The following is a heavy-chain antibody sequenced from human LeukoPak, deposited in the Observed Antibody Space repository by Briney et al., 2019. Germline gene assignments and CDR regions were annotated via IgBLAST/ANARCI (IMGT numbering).Heavy chain of an antibody. J-gene: IGHJ6*04. CDR3: ARGDYPRQ. D-gene: IGHD2-21*01. CDR2: ISSGVGNM. V-gene: IGHV3-21*01. Sequence: GGSLRLSCVASGFTLSNFAMNWGRQAPGKGLEWVSTISSGVGNMYYADSVKGRFTVSRDNAKNSVFLQMSSLRAEDTAVYYCARGDYPRQWGKGTTVTVSS. CDR1: GFTLSNFA.